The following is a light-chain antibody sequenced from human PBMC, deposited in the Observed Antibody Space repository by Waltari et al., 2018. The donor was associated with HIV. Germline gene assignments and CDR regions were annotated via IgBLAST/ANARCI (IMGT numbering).Light chain of an antibody. V-gene: IGLV1-44*01. Sequence: QSVLTQPPSASGTHAQRVTNSCSRRSSNSPANTANSYQQLPGTAPNLLIYTNTQRPSGVPDRFSGSKSGTSASLAISGLQSEDEADYYCATWDDSLNGHVVFGGGTKLTVL. CDR2: TNT. J-gene: IGLJ2*01. CDR3: ATWDDSLNGHVV. CDR1: SSNSPANT.